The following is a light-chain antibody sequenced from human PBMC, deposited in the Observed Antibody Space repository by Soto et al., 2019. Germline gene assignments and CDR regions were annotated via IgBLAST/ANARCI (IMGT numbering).Light chain of an antibody. CDR3: EQYNNWTWT. V-gene: IGKV3-15*01. CDR2: GAS. CDR1: QSVSSN. Sequence: LVMTQAPATLSVSPGERATLSCRASQSVSSNLAWYQQKPGQAPRLLIYGASTRATGIPARFSGSGSGTEFTLTISSLQSEDFEVYYCEQYNNWTWTFGQGAKV. J-gene: IGKJ1*01.